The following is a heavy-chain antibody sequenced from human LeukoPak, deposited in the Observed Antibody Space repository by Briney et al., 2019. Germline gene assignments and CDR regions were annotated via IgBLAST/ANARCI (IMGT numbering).Heavy chain of an antibody. CDR3: AGDPGLRNGMDV. V-gene: IGHV3-66*02. CDR1: RFSVSGNY. D-gene: IGHD2-8*01. J-gene: IGHJ6*02. CDR2: TYSDGTT. Sequence: QTGGSLRLSCAGSRFSVSGNYITWVRQAPGEGLEWVSVTYSDGTTFYEDSVKGRFTISKDSSKNTLFIQMNSLRVEDTAVYYCAGDPGLRNGMDVWGQGTTVTVSS.